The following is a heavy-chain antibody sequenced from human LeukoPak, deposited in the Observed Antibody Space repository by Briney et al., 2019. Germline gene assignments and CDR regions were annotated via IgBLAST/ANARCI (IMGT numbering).Heavy chain of an antibody. D-gene: IGHD1-14*01. CDR2: ISDSGGST. CDR3: VKNRDNNNLRGDSCWFDP. Sequence: GGSLRLSCAASGFTLSSYAMSWVRQAPGKGLEWVSGISDSGGSTVYADSIKGRFTISRDNSKNTLYLQMNSLRAEDTAVYYCVKNRDNNNLRGDSCWFDPWGQGTLVTVSS. J-gene: IGHJ5*02. V-gene: IGHV3-23*01. CDR1: GFTLSSYA.